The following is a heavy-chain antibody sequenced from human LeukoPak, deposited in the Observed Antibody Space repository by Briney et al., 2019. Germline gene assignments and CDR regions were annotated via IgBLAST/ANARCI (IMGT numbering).Heavy chain of an antibody. J-gene: IGHJ6*03. CDR2: IYHSGST. V-gene: IGHV4-30-2*02. D-gene: IGHD6-19*01. CDR1: GGSISSGGYS. Sequence: SETLSLTCAVSGGSISSGGYSWRWIRQPPGKGLEWIGYIYHSGSTYYNPSLKSRVTISVDTSKNQFSLKLSSVTAADTAVYYCARRGRYISGFYENYYYYYYMDVWGKGTTVTVSS. CDR3: ARRGRYISGFYENYYYYYYMDV.